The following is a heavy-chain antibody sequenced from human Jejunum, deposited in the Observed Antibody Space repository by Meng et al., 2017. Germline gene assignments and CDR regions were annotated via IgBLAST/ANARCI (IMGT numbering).Heavy chain of an antibody. D-gene: IGHD3-22*01. V-gene: IGHV3-21*01. CDR2: ISSRSNYT. CDR3: ARDVGSSGYSPFDAFDF. Sequence: GGSLRLSCAASGFTFSSYAMHWVRQAPGKGLEWVSSISSRSNYTYYADSVKGRFTISRDNAKNSLSLQMNSLRAEDTAVYYCARDVGSSGYSPFDAFDFWGQGTMVTVSS. J-gene: IGHJ3*01. CDR1: GFTFSSYA.